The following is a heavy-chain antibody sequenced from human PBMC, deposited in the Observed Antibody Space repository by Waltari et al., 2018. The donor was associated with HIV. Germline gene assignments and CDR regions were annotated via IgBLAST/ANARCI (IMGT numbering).Heavy chain of an antibody. CDR1: GFTFSNYE. Sequence: EVQLVESGGGLVQPGGSLRLSCAASGFTFSNYEMNWVRQTPGKGMEVVSYISSSGSKIYYADSVKGRFTISRDNAKNSLYLQMNSLRAEDTAVYYCARDLIPTGSDWGQGTLVTVSS. CDR3: ARDLIPTGSD. J-gene: IGHJ4*02. D-gene: IGHD3-10*01. CDR2: ISSSGSKI. V-gene: IGHV3-48*03.